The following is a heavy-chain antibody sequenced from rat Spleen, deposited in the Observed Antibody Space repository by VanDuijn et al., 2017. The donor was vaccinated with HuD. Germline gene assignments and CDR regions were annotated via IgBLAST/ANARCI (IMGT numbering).Heavy chain of an antibody. Sequence: EVQLVESGGGLVQPGRSLKLSCVASGFTFNNYWMTWIRQAPTKGLEWVATINFDGSSTYYRDSVRGRFSISRDNAKSILYLQMDSLRSEDTATYYCARCFDLWGQGVMVTVSS. CDR2: INFDGSST. J-gene: IGHJ2*01. CDR3: ARCFDL. CDR1: GFTFNNYW. V-gene: IGHV5-29*01.